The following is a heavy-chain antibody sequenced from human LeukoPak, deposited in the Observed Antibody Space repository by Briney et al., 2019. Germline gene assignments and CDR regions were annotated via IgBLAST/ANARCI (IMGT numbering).Heavy chain of an antibody. Sequence: GGSLRLSCAASGFTFSSYAMSWVRQAPGKGLEWVSAISGSGGSTYYADSVKGRFTISRDNSKNTLYLQMNSLRAEDTAVYYCARDGIGYSSSWYIGYFDYWGQGALVSVSS. CDR1: GFTFSSYA. J-gene: IGHJ4*02. V-gene: IGHV3-23*01. CDR3: ARDGIGYSSSWYIGYFDY. D-gene: IGHD6-13*01. CDR2: ISGSGGST.